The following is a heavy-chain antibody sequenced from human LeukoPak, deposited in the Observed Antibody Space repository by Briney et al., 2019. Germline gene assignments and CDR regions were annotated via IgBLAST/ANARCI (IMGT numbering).Heavy chain of an antibody. J-gene: IGHJ4*02. V-gene: IGHV4-39*07. CDR3: ARGTWEDSSGYYFHYFDY. CDR2: IYYSGST. Sequence: PSETLSLTCTVSGGSISGSSYYWGWIRQPPGKGLEWIGSIYYSGSTYYNPSLKSRVTISVDTSKNQFSLKLSSVTAADTAVYYCARGTWEDSSGYYFHYFDYWGQGTLVTVSS. D-gene: IGHD3-22*01. CDR1: GGSISGSSYY.